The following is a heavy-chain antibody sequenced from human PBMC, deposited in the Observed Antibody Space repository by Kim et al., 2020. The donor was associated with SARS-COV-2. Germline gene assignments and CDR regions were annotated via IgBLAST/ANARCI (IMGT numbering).Heavy chain of an antibody. CDR1: GGSFSGYY. CDR2: INPSGTT. Sequence: SETLSLTCAVYGGSFSGYYWSWVRQPPGEGLEWIGEINPSGTTNYNPSLKSRVAMSVDTSKNQFSLKLTSMTAADAAVYYCARNQYSSQFYYYYYMDVWG. J-gene: IGHJ6*03. CDR3: ARNQYSSQFYYYYYMDV. V-gene: IGHV4-34*01. D-gene: IGHD2-2*01.